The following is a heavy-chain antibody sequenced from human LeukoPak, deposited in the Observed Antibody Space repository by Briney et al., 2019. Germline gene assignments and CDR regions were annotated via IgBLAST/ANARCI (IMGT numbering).Heavy chain of an antibody. V-gene: IGHV4-38-2*02. CDR3: ARDAYYYGSGSYYNN. Sequence: SETLSLTCAVSGYSISSGDYWGWIRQPPGKGLEWIGSIYHSGSTYYNPSLKSRVTISVDTSKNQFSLKLSSVTAADTAVYYCARDAYYYGSGSYYNNWGQGTLVTVSS. CDR2: IYHSGST. CDR1: GYSISSGDY. D-gene: IGHD3-10*01. J-gene: IGHJ4*02.